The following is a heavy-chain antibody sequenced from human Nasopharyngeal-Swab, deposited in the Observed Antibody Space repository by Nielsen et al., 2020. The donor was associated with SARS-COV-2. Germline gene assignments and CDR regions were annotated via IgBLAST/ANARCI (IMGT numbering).Heavy chain of an antibody. J-gene: IGHJ4*02. Sequence: ESLKISCAASGFTFSGYWMHWVPQAPGKGLVWVSRINSDGSSTNYADSVKGRFTISRDNAKNTLYLQMNSLRAEDTAVYYCARDWESSVFDYWGQGTLVTVSS. CDR3: ARDWESSVFDY. D-gene: IGHD3-16*01. V-gene: IGHV3-74*01. CDR1: GFTFSGYW. CDR2: INSDGSST.